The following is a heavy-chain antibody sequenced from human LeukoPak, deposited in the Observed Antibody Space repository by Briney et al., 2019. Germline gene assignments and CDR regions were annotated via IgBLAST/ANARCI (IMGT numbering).Heavy chain of an antibody. V-gene: IGHV1-8*01. CDR2: MNPNSGNT. Sequence: ASVKVSCKASGYTSTSYDINWVRQATGQGLEWMGWMNPNSGNTGYAQKFQGRVTMTRNTSISTAYMELSSLRSEDTAVYYCARGPFFDVGSSWYHFDYWDQGTLVTVSS. D-gene: IGHD6-13*01. J-gene: IGHJ4*02. CDR3: ARGPFFDVGSSWYHFDY. CDR1: GYTSTSYD.